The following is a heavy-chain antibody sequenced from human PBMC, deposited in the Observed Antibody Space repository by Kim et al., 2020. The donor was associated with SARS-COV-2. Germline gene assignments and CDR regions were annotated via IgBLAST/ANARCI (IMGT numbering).Heavy chain of an antibody. V-gene: IGHV1-3*04. Sequence: ASVKVSCKASGYTFITYSIHWVRQAPGQGLEWIGSINTGKGDSIYSEKFKDRVTFTRDTSASTAFMALTSLKSEDTAVYFCARGGPFDFWGQGTLVSVSS. CDR1: GYTFITYS. D-gene: IGHD3-16*01. J-gene: IGHJ4*02. CDR2: INTGKGDS. CDR3: ARGGPFDF.